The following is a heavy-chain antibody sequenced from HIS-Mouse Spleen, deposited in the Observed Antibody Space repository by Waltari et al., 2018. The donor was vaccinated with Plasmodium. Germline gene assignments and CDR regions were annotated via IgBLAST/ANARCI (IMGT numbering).Heavy chain of an antibody. J-gene: IGHJ4*02. V-gene: IGHV3-7*01. D-gene: IGHD6-13*01. CDR3: ARDRSAAALLGY. Sequence: EVQLVESGGGLVQPGGSLRLSCAASGLTFSSYWMSWVRQAPGKGLEWVANIKQDGSEKYYVDSVKGRFTISRDNAKNSLYLQMNSLRAEDTAVYYCARDRSAAALLGYWGQGTLVTVSS. CDR2: IKQDGSEK. CDR1: GLTFSSYW.